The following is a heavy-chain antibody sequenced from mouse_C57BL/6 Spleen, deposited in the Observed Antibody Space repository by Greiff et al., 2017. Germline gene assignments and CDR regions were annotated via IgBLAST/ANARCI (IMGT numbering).Heavy chain of an antibody. CDR2: ISSGSSTI. Sequence: EVQRVESGGGLVKPGGSLKLSCAASGFTFSDYGMHWVRQAPEKGLEWVAYISSGSSTIYYADTVKGRFTISRDNAKNTLFLQMTSLRSEDTAMDYCARDYGSSTGFAYWGQGTLVTVSA. V-gene: IGHV5-17*01. CDR3: ARDYGSSTGFAY. CDR1: GFTFSDYG. D-gene: IGHD1-1*01. J-gene: IGHJ3*01.